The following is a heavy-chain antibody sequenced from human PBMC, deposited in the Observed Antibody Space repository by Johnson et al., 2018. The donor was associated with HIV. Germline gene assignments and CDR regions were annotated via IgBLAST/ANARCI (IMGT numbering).Heavy chain of an antibody. Sequence: EVQLVESGGGLVQPGGSLRLSCAASGFTFSSYAMSWVRQAPGKGLEWVSAIRGSGGSTYYADSVKGRFTISRDNSKNTLYLQMNSLRAEDTAVYYCAMEAKIEYYYDSSAGGDAFDIWGQGTMVTVSS. D-gene: IGHD3-22*01. CDR3: AMEAKIEYYYDSSAGGDAFDI. CDR1: GFTFSSYA. J-gene: IGHJ3*02. CDR2: IRGSGGST. V-gene: IGHV3-23*04.